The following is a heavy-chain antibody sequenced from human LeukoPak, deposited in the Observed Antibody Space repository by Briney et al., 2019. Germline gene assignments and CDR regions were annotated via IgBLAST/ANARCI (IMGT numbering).Heavy chain of an antibody. J-gene: IGHJ4*02. D-gene: IGHD6-13*01. V-gene: IGHV3-21*01. Sequence: GGSLRLSCAASGFTFSSYSMHWVRQAPGKGLEWVSSISSSSSSYSYTYYADSVKGRFTISRDNAKNSLLLQMNSLRAKDTAVYYCAKDLIAAAGTPYDYWGQGTLVTVSS. CDR3: AKDLIAAAGTPYDY. CDR2: ISSSSSSYSYT. CDR1: GFTFSSYS.